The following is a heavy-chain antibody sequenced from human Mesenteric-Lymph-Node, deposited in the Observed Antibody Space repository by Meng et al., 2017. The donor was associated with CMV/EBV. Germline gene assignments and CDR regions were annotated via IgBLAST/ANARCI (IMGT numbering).Heavy chain of an antibody. CDR1: GFTFSSYA. V-gene: IGHV3-30*02. CDR2: IRYDGSYK. J-gene: IGHJ4*02. D-gene: IGHD2-8*02. CDR3: ATGGGADY. Sequence: GESLKISCAASGFTFSSYAMHWVRQAPGKGLEWVAFIRYDGSYKYYADSVKGRFTISRDNSKNTLYLQMNSLTAEDTAVYYCATGGGADYWGQGTLVTVSS.